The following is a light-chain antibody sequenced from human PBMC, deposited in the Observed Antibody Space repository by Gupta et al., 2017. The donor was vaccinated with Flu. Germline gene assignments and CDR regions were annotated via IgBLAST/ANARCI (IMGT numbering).Light chain of an antibody. CDR2: DVS. CDR1: SSDIGGDDS. V-gene: IGLV2-14*03. J-gene: IGLJ3*02. Sequence: SITIPCTGTSSDIGGDDSVYWYQLAPDNARNLMIFDVSRRPAVVSIRFSGSKSGNTASLTISGRQEEDAADYYCSSDTASSILVFGGGTKLTVL. CDR3: SSDTASSILV.